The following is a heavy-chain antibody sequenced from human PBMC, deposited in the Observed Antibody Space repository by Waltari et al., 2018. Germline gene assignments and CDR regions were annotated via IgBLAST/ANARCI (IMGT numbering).Heavy chain of an antibody. Sequence: QVQLQESGPGLVKPSQTLSLTCTVSGGSISSGSYYWSWIRPPAGKGLEWIGRIYTSGSTNYNPSLKSRVTISVDTSKNQFSLKLSSVTAADTAVYYCAVSYYDFWSGYSGFDYWGQGTLVTVSS. J-gene: IGHJ4*02. CDR2: IYTSGST. CDR3: AVSYYDFWSGYSGFDY. D-gene: IGHD3-3*01. CDR1: GGSISSGSYY. V-gene: IGHV4-61*02.